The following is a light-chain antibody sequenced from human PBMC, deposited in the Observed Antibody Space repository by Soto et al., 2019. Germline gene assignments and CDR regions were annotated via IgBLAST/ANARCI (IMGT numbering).Light chain of an antibody. J-gene: IGKJ5*01. CDR1: QSISSW. CDR3: QQLNSYPQT. V-gene: IGKV1-5*01. Sequence: DIQMTQSPSTLSASVGGRVTITCRASQSISSWLAWYQQKPGKAPKLLIYDASSLESGVPSRFSGSGSGPDFTLTISSLQPEDSATYFCQQLNSYPQTFGQGTRLEI. CDR2: DAS.